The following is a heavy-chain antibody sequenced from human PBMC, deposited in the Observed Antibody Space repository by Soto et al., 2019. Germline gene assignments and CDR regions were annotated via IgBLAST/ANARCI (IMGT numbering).Heavy chain of an antibody. CDR1: GLTFSSYA. D-gene: IGHD2-15*01. J-gene: IGHJ4*02. CDR2: ITGTGDST. Sequence: HPGGSLRLSCAASGLTFSSYAMSWVRQPPGKGLEWVSAITGTGDSTYYADSVKGRFTISRDNSKNTLYLQMNSLRAEDTAIYYCAKAYCSGDGCHSDYWGQGT. CDR3: AKAYCSGDGCHSDY. V-gene: IGHV3-23*01.